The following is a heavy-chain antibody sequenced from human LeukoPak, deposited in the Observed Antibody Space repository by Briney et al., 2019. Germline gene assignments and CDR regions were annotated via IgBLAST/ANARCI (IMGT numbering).Heavy chain of an antibody. CDR3: AKDKAVAGSYYFDY. D-gene: IGHD6-19*01. V-gene: IGHV3-43D*03. CDR2: ISWDGGST. CDR1: GFTFDDYA. J-gene: IGHJ4*02. Sequence: GGSLRLSCAASGFTFDDYAMHWVRQAPGKGLEWVSLISWDGGSTYYADSVKGRFTISRDNSKNSLYLQMNSLRAEDTALYYCAKDKAVAGSYYFDYWGQGTLVTVSS.